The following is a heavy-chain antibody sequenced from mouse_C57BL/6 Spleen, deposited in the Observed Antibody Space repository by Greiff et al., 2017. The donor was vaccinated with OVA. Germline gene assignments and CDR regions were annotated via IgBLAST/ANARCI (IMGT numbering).Heavy chain of an antibody. D-gene: IGHD2-2*01. CDR1: GFTFSNYW. CDR2: IRLKSDNYAT. V-gene: IGHV6-3*01. CDR3: TGPLWLRAWFAY. Sequence: EVQVVESGGGLVQPGGSMKLSCVASGFTFSNYWMNWVRQSPEKGLEWVAQIRLKSDNYATHYAESVKGRFTISRDDSKSSVYLQMNNLRAEDTGIYHCTGPLWLRAWFAYWGQGTLVTVSA. J-gene: IGHJ3*01.